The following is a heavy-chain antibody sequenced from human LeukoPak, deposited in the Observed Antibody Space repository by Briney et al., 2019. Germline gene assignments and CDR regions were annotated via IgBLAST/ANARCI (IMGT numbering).Heavy chain of an antibody. CDR3: AREGSSSWYVGRYFDY. Sequence: PGRSLRLSCAASGFTFSSYAMHWVRQAPGKGLEWVAVISYDGSNKYYADSVKGRFTISRDNSKNTLYLQMNSLRAEDTAVYYCAREGSSSWYVGRYFDYRGQGTLVTVSS. CDR2: ISYDGSNK. V-gene: IGHV3-30*04. CDR1: GFTFSSYA. D-gene: IGHD6-13*01. J-gene: IGHJ4*02.